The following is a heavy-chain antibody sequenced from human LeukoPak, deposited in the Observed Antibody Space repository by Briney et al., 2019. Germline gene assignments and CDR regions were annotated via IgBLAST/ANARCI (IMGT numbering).Heavy chain of an antibody. CDR3: ARERFHGSGAPRYDY. CDR1: GFSFDDYG. V-gene: IGHV3-20*04. J-gene: IGHJ4*02. CDR2: INWNGGST. Sequence: GGSLRLSCAASGFSFDDYGMSWVRQAPGKGLEWVSGINWNGGSTGYADSVKGRFTSSRDNAKNSLYLQMNSLRAEDTAIYYCARERFHGSGAPRYDYWGQGILVTVSS. D-gene: IGHD3-10*01.